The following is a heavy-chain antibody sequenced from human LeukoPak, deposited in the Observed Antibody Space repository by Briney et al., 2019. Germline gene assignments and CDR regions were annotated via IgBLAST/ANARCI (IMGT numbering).Heavy chain of an antibody. CDR3: AREANYNGGGHYYCYMDV. J-gene: IGHJ6*03. V-gene: IGHV4-31*03. D-gene: IGHD3-22*01. CDR2: IFYSGNA. CDR1: GGSISSGSYF. Sequence: TLSLTCSVSGGSISSGSYFWSWVRHPPGRDLEWIGYIFYSGNAWYNSSLKSRVTMSVDTSDNEFSLELRSVTPADTAVYYCAREANYNGGGHYYCYMDVWGRGTTVTVSS.